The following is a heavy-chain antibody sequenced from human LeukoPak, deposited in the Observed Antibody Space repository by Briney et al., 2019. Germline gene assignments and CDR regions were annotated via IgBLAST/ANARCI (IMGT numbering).Heavy chain of an antibody. J-gene: IGHJ4*02. CDR1: GGSFSGYY. D-gene: IGHD3-10*01. V-gene: IGHV4-34*01. Sequence: SETLSLTCAVYGGSFSGYYWSWIRQPPGEGLEWIGEINHSGSTNYNPSLKSRVTISVDTSKNQFSLKLSSVTAADTAVYYCARSVGYYGSGSYYGSFDYWGQGTLVTVSS. CDR3: ARSVGYYGSGSYYGSFDY. CDR2: INHSGST.